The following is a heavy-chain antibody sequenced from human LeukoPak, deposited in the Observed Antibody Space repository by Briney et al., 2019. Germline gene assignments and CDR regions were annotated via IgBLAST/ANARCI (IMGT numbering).Heavy chain of an antibody. D-gene: IGHD1-7*01. CDR1: GFTFSSYA. V-gene: IGHV3-30*04. CDR3: AREGYNWNYVVYYYYYMDV. J-gene: IGHJ6*03. Sequence: GGSLRLSCAASGFTFSSYAMHWVRQAPGKGLEWVAVISYDGSNKYYADSVKGRFTISRDNPKNTLYLQMNSLRAEDTAVYYCAREGYNWNYVVYYYYYMDVWGKGTTVTVSS. CDR2: ISYDGSNK.